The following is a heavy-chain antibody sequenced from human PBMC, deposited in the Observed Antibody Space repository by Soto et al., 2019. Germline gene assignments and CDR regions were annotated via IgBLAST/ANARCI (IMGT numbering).Heavy chain of an antibody. J-gene: IGHJ4*02. Sequence: QVQLQESGPGLVKPSETLSLTCTVSGGSISSYYWSWIRQPPGKGLEWIGYIYYSGSTNYNPSLKRRVTISVDTSKNQFSLKLSSVTAADTAVYYCARVEGGNFDYWGQGNLVTVSS. D-gene: IGHD2-15*01. CDR1: GGSISSYY. CDR3: ARVEGGNFDY. CDR2: IYYSGST. V-gene: IGHV4-59*01.